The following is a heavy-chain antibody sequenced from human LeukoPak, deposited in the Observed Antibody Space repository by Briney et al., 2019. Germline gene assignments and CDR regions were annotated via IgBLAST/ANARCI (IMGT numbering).Heavy chain of an antibody. V-gene: IGHV4-59*01. CDR3: ARDAVPYNWNLLDAFDI. D-gene: IGHD1-20*01. CDR1: GGSFSGYY. J-gene: IGHJ3*02. Sequence: SETLSLTCAVYGGSFSGYYWSWIRQPPGKGLEWIGYIYYSGSTNYNPSLKSRVTISVDTSKNQFSLKLSSVTAADTAVYYCARDAVPYNWNLLDAFDIWGQGTMVTVSS. CDR2: IYYSGST.